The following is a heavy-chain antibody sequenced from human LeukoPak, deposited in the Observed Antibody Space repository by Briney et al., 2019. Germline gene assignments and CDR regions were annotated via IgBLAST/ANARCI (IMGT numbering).Heavy chain of an antibody. Sequence: ASVKVSCKASGYTFTTYGISWVRQAPGQGLEWMGWISAYNGDTNYAQKLQGRVTMTTDTSTSTAYMELTSLRSDDTAVYYCAREPYDYVSRFDYWGQGTLVTVSS. D-gene: IGHD3-16*01. CDR2: ISAYNGDT. V-gene: IGHV1-18*01. J-gene: IGHJ4*02. CDR3: AREPYDYVSRFDY. CDR1: GYTFTTYG.